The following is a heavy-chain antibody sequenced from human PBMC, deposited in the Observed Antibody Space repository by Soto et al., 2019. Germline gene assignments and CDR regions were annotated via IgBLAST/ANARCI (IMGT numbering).Heavy chain of an antibody. J-gene: IGHJ4*02. CDR2: ISSSSSYI. CDR3: ARKFFAGRRAVNFDY. Sequence: GGSLRLSCAASGFTFSSYSMNWVRQAPGKGLEWVSSISSSSSYIYYADSVKGRFTISRDNAKNSLYLQMNSLRAEDTAVYYCARKFFAGRRAVNFDYWGQGTLVTVSS. V-gene: IGHV3-21*01. D-gene: IGHD3-3*01. CDR1: GFTFSSYS.